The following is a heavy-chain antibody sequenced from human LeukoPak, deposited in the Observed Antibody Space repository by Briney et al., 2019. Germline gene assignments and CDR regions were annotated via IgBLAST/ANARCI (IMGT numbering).Heavy chain of an antibody. J-gene: IGHJ6*03. V-gene: IGHV3-23*01. CDR1: GFTFSSYG. CDR3: AKDQTSSWNHYYYYYYMDV. D-gene: IGHD6-13*01. Sequence: GGSLRLSCAASGFTFSSYGMSWVRQAPGKGLEWVSAISGSGGSTYYADSVKGRFTISRDNSKNTLYLQMNSLRAEDTAVYYCAKDQTSSWNHYYYYYYMDVWGKGTTVTISS. CDR2: ISGSGGST.